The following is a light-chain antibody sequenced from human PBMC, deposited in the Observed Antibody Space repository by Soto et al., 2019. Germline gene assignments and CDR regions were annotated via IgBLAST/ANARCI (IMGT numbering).Light chain of an antibody. CDR2: AAS. CDR1: QVITND. V-gene: IGKV1-17*01. CDR3: LQLNTYPWT. Sequence: IQMNQYPSSLSASVGDRLSITCRASQVITNDLGWYQQKPGKAPKRLIYAASTLQSGVPSRFSGSGSGTEFTLTISSLQPEDVATYYCLQLNTYPWTFGQGTKVDI. J-gene: IGKJ1*01.